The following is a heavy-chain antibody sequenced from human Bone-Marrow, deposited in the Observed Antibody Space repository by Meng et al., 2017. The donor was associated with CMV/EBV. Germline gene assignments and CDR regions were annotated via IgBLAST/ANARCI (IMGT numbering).Heavy chain of an antibody. V-gene: IGHV3-9*01. J-gene: IGHJ4*02. D-gene: IGHD6-13*01. CDR1: GFTFDDYA. CDR3: AKSLYSSSWGIFDY. Sequence: GGSLRLSCAASGFTFDDYAMDWVRQAPGKGLEWVSGISWNSGSIGYADSVKGRFTISRDNAKNSLYLQMNSLRAEDTALYYCAKSLYSSSWGIFDYWGQGTLVTVSS. CDR2: ISWNSGSI.